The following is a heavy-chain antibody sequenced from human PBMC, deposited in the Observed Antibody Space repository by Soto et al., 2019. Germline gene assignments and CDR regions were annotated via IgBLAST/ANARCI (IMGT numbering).Heavy chain of an antibody. CDR1: GGSFSGYY. CDR2: INDSGST. J-gene: IGHJ4*02. CDR3: ARGRAIFGEVTPFDY. Sequence: QVQLQQWGAGLLKPSETLSLTCAVYGGSFSGYYWSWIRQPPGNGLGWIGEINDSGSTKYNPPLKSRATVSVHTSKNQYYLKLSSVTAADTAVYYCARGRAIFGEVTPFDYWGQGTLVTVS. V-gene: IGHV4-34*01. D-gene: IGHD3-3*01.